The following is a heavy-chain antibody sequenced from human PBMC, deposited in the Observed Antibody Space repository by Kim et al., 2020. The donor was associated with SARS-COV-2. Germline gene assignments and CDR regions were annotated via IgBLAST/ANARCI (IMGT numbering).Heavy chain of an antibody. V-gene: IGHV3-11*01. Sequence: GGSLRLSCAASGFTFSDYYMSWIRQAPGKGLEWVSYISSSGSTIYYADSVKGRFTISRDNAKNSLYLQMNSLRAEDTAVYYCARDSAIWAVAGTDQYYYGMDVWGQGTTVTVSS. CDR3: ARDSAIWAVAGTDQYYYGMDV. J-gene: IGHJ6*02. CDR2: ISSSGSTI. D-gene: IGHD6-19*01. CDR1: GFTFSDYY.